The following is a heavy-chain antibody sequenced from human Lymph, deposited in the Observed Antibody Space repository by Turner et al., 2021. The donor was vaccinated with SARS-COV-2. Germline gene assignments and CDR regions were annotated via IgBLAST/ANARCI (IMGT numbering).Heavy chain of an antibody. CDR3: ATKYCSGGRCSYFDY. D-gene: IGHD2-15*01. J-gene: IGHJ4*02. CDR1: GGSISSSNW. CDR2: IYHSGST. V-gene: IGHV4-4*02. Sequence: QVQLQESGPGLVKPSGTLSLTCAVSGGSISSSNWWSWVRQPPGKGLEWIGEIYHSGSTNYNPSLKSRVTISVDKSKNQFSLNLSAVTAADTAVYYCATKYCSGGRCSYFDYWGQGTLVTVSS.